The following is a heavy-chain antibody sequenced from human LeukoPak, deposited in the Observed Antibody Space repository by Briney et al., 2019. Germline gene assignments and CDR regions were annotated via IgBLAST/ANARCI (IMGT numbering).Heavy chain of an antibody. J-gene: IGHJ5*02. V-gene: IGHV1-2*02. CDR2: INPNSGGT. CDR3: ARGYCSSTSCSWFDP. Sequence: EAPVKVSCKASGYTFTGYYMHWVRQAPGQGLEWMGWINPNSGGTNYAQKFQGRVTMTRDTSISTAYMELSRLRSDDTAVYYCARGYCSSTSCSWFDPWGQGTLVTVSS. CDR1: GYTFTGYY. D-gene: IGHD2-2*01.